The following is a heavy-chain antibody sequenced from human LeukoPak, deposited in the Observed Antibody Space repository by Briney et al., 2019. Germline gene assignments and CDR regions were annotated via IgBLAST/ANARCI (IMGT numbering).Heavy chain of an antibody. D-gene: IGHD3-10*02. CDR3: ARGSYYYDRGYYYYYYYMDV. V-gene: IGHV4-59*01. CDR1: GGSISSYY. CDR2: IYYSGST. Sequence: SETLSLTCTVSGGSISSYYWSWIRQPPGKGLEWIGYIYYSGSTNYNPSLKSRVTISVDTSKNQFSLKLSSVTAADTAVYYCARGSYYYDRGYYYYYYYMDVWGKGTTVTVSS. J-gene: IGHJ6*03.